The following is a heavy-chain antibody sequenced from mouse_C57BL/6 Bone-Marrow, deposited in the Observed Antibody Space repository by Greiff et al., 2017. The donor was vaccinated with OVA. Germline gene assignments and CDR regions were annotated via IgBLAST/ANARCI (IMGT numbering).Heavy chain of an antibody. D-gene: IGHD1-1*01. J-gene: IGHJ2*01. Sequence: EVKLQESGGGLVKPGGSLKLSCAASGFTFSSYAMSWVRQTPEKRLEWVATISDGGSYTYYPDNVKGRFTISRDNAKNNLYLQMSHLKSEDTAMYYCAREKGIITTVVAPFDYWGQGTTLTVSS. CDR1: GFTFSSYA. CDR2: ISDGGSYT. V-gene: IGHV5-4*01. CDR3: AREKGIITTVVAPFDY.